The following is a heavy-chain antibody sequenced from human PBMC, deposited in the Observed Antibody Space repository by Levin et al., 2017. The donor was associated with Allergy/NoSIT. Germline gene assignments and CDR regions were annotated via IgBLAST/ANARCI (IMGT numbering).Heavy chain of an antibody. J-gene: IGHJ5*02. CDR2: ISGSGGST. V-gene: IGHV3-23*01. CDR3: AKEGEYCTNGVCYTGNWFDP. D-gene: IGHD2-8*01. Sequence: GGSLRLSCAASGFTFSSYAMSWVRQAPGKGLEWVSAISGSGGSTYYADSVKGRFTISRDNSKNTLYLQMNSLRAEDTAVYYCAKEGEYCTNGVCYTGNWFDPWGQGTLVTVSS. CDR1: GFTFSSYA.